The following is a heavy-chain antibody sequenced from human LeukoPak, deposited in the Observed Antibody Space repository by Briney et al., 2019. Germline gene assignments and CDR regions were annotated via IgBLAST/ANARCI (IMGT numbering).Heavy chain of an antibody. CDR2: INHSGST. J-gene: IGHJ4*02. V-gene: IGHV4-34*01. Sequence: PSETLSLTCAVYGGSFSGYYWSWIRQPPGKGLEWIGEINHSGSTNYNPSPKSRVTISVDTSKNQFSLKLSSVTAADTAVYYCARITVTTTPDDYWGQGTLVTVSS. CDR3: ARITVTTTPDDY. D-gene: IGHD4-17*01. CDR1: GGSFSGYY.